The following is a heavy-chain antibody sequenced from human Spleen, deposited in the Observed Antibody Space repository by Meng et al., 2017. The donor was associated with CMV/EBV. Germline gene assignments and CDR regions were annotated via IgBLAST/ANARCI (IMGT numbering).Heavy chain of an antibody. V-gene: IGHV1-18*01. CDR2: ITTYNANT. J-gene: IGHJ4*02. Sequence: SGYTFTSYGIRWVRQAPGQGLEWMGWITTYNANTNYAQKFQGRVTMTTDTSTSTAYMELRSLRSDDTAVYYCASSPFGAVTSYLDYWGQGTLVTVSS. CDR1: GYTFTSYG. CDR3: ASSPFGAVTSYLDY. D-gene: IGHD3-3*01.